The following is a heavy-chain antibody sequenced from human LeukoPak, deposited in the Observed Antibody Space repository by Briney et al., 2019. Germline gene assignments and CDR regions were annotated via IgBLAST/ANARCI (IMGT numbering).Heavy chain of an antibody. J-gene: IGHJ4*02. V-gene: IGHV1-46*01. Sequence: ASVKVSCKASGYTFTNYHIHWVRQAPGQGLEWIGIINPSGGSTSYAQGFQGRVSMTRDTSTNTVYMELSSLRSEDTAVYYCARVSERYGGINFDYWGQGTLVTVSS. CDR2: INPSGGST. CDR1: GYTFTNYH. D-gene: IGHD4-23*01. CDR3: ARVSERYGGINFDY.